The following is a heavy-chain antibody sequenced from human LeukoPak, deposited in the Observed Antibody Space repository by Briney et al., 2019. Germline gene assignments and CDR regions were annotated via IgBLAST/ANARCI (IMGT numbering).Heavy chain of an antibody. V-gene: IGHV3-23*01. D-gene: IGHD3-3*01. Sequence: GGSLRLSCAASGFTFSSYAMSWVRQAPGKGLEWVSAISGSGGSTYYADSVKGRFTISRDNSKNTLYLQMNSLRAEGTAVYYCAKANYDFWSGSPNYYYYMDVWGKGTTVTVSS. CDR3: AKANYDFWSGSPNYYYYMDV. CDR1: GFTFSSYA. CDR2: ISGSGGST. J-gene: IGHJ6*03.